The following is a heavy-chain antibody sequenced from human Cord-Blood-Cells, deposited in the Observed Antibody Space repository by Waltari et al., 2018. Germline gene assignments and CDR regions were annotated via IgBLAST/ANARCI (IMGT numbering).Heavy chain of an antibody. CDR2: CDREDGET. D-gene: IGHD5-18*01. V-gene: IGHV1-24*01. CDR1: GYTLTELS. CDR3: ATVWDTTMLNWFDP. Sequence: QVQLVQSGAEVKKPGASVKVSCKVSGYTLTELSMHWVRQAPGKGLEWMGGCDREDGETIYAQKCQGRVTMTEDTSTDTAYMELSSLRSEDTAVYYCATVWDTTMLNWFDPWGQGTLVTVSS. J-gene: IGHJ5*02.